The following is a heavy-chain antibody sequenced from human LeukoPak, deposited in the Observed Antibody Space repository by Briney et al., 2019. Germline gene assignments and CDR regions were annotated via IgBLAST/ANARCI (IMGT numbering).Heavy chain of an antibody. V-gene: IGHV3-74*03. CDR3: ARANEGGFDY. CDR2: ISSDGSHT. J-gene: IGHJ4*02. CDR1: GFTFSSYS. Sequence: GGSLRLSCAASGFTFSSYSMNWVRQAPGKGLVWVSRISSDGSHTTYADSVKGRFTIDRDNAKNTLYLQVDSLRAEDTAVYFCARANEGGFDYWGQGTLVTVSS. D-gene: IGHD3-16*01.